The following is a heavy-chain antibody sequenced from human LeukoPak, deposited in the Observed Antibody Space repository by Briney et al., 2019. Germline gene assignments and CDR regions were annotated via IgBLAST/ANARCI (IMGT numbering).Heavy chain of an antibody. J-gene: IGHJ4*02. V-gene: IGHV1-69*01. D-gene: IGHD3-10*01. CDR3: ATRVRGVTPSKGKRRYYLDY. CDR2: IIPIFGTA. CDR1: GGTFSTYA. Sequence: SVKVSCKASGGTFSTYAISWVRQAPGQGLEWMGGIIPIFGTANCAQKFQGRVTITADESTSTAYMELSSLRSEDTAVYYCATRVRGVTPSKGKRRYYLDYWGQGTLVTVSS.